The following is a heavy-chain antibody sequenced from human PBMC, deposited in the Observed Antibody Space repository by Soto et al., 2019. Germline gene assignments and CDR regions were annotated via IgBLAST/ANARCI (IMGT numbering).Heavy chain of an antibody. D-gene: IGHD3-22*01. J-gene: IGHJ4*02. Sequence: GGSLRLSCAASGFTFSSYAMHWVRQAPGKGLEWVAVISYDGSNKYYADSVKGRFTISRDNSKNTLYLQMNSLRAEDTAVYYCARVYGDSSGYYGPFGHFDYWGQGPLFTFSS. V-gene: IGHV3-30-3*01. CDR3: ARVYGDSSGYYGPFGHFDY. CDR1: GFTFSSYA. CDR2: ISYDGSNK.